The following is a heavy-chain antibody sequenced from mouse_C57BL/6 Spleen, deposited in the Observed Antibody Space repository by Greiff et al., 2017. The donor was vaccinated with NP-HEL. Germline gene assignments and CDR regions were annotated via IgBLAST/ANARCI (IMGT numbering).Heavy chain of an antibody. J-gene: IGHJ4*01. CDR1: GFSLTSYG. V-gene: IGHV2-2*01. Sequence: VKLQQSGPGLVQPSQSLSITCTVSGFSLTSYGVHWVRQSPGKGLEWLGVIWSGGSTDYNAAFISRLSISKDNSKSQVFFKMNSLQADDTAIYYCARPDGSSYYYAMDYWGQGTSVTVSS. CDR2: IWSGGST. CDR3: ARPDGSSYYYAMDY. D-gene: IGHD1-1*01.